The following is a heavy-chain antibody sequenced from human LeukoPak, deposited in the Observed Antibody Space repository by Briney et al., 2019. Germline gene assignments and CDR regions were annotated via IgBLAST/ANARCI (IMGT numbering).Heavy chain of an antibody. CDR2: MNPNSGNT. V-gene: IGHV1-8*03. CDR1: GYTFTSYD. CDR3: ARGPKGYSGSYRS. D-gene: IGHD1-26*01. J-gene: IGHJ5*02. Sequence: GALVKVPCKASGYTFTSYDINWVRQATGQGLEWMGWMNPNSGNTGYAQKFQGRVTITRNTSISTAYMELSSLRSEDTAVYYCARGPKGYSGSYRSWGQGTLVTVSS.